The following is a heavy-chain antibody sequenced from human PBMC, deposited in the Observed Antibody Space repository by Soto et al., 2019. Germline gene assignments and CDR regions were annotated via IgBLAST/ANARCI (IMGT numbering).Heavy chain of an antibody. Sequence: QVHLVQSGAEVKKPGASVKVSCKGSGYAFTTYGITWVRQAPGQGLEWMGWISAHNGNTTYAQKLQGSVTLTRDTSPRTAYMELRSLRSVDTAVYYCARGRYGDYWGQGDLVTVSS. CDR2: ISAHNGNT. V-gene: IGHV1-18*01. CDR1: GYAFTTYG. D-gene: IGHD1-1*01. CDR3: ARGRYGDY. J-gene: IGHJ4*02.